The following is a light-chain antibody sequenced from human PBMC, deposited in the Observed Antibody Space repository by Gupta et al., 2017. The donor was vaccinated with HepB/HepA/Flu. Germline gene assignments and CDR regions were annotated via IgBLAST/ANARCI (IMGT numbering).Light chain of an antibody. Sequence: IVLTQSPATLYLSPGERATLYCRASQSVSSYLAWYQQKPGQAPRLLIYDASNRATGIPARFSGSGSGTDFTLTISSLEPEDFAVYYCQQRSNWPPTFGQGTRLEIK. CDR1: QSVSSY. V-gene: IGKV3-11*01. J-gene: IGKJ5*01. CDR3: QQRSNWPPT. CDR2: DAS.